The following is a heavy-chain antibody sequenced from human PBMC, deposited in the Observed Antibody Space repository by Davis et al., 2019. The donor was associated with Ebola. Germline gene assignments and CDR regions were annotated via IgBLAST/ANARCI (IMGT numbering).Heavy chain of an antibody. CDR1: GGSFSGYY. CDR3: ARDNYISAFYYYYFMDV. CDR2: INHSGST. V-gene: IGHV4-34*01. Sequence: SETLSLTCAVYGGSFSGYYWSWIRQPPGKGLEWIGEINHSGSTNYNPSLKSRVTISVDTSKNQFSLKLSSVTAADTGVYFCARDNYISAFYYYYFMDVWGQGTTVTVSS. J-gene: IGHJ6*02. D-gene: IGHD1-1*01.